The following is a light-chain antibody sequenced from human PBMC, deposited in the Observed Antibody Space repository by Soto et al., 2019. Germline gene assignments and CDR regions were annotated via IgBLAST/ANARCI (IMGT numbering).Light chain of an antibody. CDR3: SSYISDNRSYV. V-gene: IGLV2-14*01. Sequence: QSVLAQPSSVSGSPGQSITISCTGTSTDVGGYNYVPWYQHHPGKGPKLIIYEVSNRPSGVSDRFSGSKSGNKASLIISNLEAEDESDYYCSSYISDNRSYVFGTGTKVTVL. J-gene: IGLJ1*01. CDR2: EVS. CDR1: STDVGGYNY.